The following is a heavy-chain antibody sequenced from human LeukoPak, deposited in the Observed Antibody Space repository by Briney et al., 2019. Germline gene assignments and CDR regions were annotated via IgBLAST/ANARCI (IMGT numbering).Heavy chain of an antibody. D-gene: IGHD2-15*01. V-gene: IGHV1-69*13. CDR2: IIPIFDTA. Sequence: GASVKVSCKASGGTFSSYAISWVRQASGQGLEWMGGIIPIFDTANYAQKFQGRVTITADESTSTAYMELSRLRSEDTAVYYCARIGYCSGGSCYSDWFDPWGQGTLVTVSS. CDR3: ARIGYCSGGSCYSDWFDP. J-gene: IGHJ5*02. CDR1: GGTFSSYA.